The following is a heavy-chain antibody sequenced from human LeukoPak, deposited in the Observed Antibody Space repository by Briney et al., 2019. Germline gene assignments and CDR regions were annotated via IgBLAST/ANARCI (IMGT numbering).Heavy chain of an antibody. CDR2: IYYSGST. D-gene: IGHD3-16*01. CDR3: ARDDYVWRSSNRFDP. CDR1: GGSISSSSYY. V-gene: IGHV4-39*01. J-gene: IGHJ5*02. Sequence: SETLSLTCTVSGGSISSSSYYWGWIRQPPGKGLEWIGSIYYSGSTYYNPFLKSRVTISVDTSKNQFSLKLSSVTAADTAVYYCARDDYVWRSSNRFDPWGQGTLVTVSS.